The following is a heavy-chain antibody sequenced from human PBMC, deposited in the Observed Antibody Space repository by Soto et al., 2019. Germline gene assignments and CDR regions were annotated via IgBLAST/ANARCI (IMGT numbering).Heavy chain of an antibody. CDR1: GGSMSSNSYY. Sequence: PSESLYLTCTVSGGSMSSNSYYWGWIRQPPGKGLEWIGSIYYSGNTYYNPSLKSRVTISVDTSKNQFSLKLTSVTAADTAVYYCARRAGYNWNNHDYWGQGTLVTVSS. CDR3: ARRAGYNWNNHDY. D-gene: IGHD1-20*01. V-gene: IGHV4-39*01. J-gene: IGHJ4*02. CDR2: IYYSGNT.